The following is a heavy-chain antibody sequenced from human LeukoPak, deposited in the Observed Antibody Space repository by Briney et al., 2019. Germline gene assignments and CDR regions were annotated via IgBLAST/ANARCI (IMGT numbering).Heavy chain of an antibody. D-gene: IGHD3-10*01. CDR1: GGLMSSYD. Sequence: PSETLSLTCTVSGGLMSSYDWNWIRQPPGKGLEWIGYVYNSGSTNYNPSLKSRVSMFVDTSKNQFSLRLSSVTAADTAVYYCARSNVGAARHYHYGMDVWGQGTTVTVSS. CDR2: VYNSGST. V-gene: IGHV4-59*01. J-gene: IGHJ6*02. CDR3: ARSNVGAARHYHYGMDV.